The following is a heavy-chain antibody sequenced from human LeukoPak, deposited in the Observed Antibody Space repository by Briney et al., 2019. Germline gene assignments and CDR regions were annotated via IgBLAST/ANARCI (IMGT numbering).Heavy chain of an antibody. J-gene: IGHJ5*02. D-gene: IGHD3-3*01. CDR3: ARDCPLYYDFWSGYYHNWFDP. CDR1: GDSMSSGGYL. V-gene: IGHV4-31*03. Sequence: SETLSLTCSVSGDSMSSGGYLWTWMRQHPGKGLEWIGYIFYNGGSYYSPSLQSRLTISVDTSQKQFSLKMSSVTAADTAVYYCARDCPLYYDFWSGYYHNWFDPWGQGTLVTVSS. CDR2: IFYNGGS.